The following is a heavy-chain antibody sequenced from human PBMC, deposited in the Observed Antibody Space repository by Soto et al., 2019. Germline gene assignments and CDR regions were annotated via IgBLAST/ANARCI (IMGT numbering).Heavy chain of an antibody. CDR1: GNTFTSYW. CDR3: ARHPYDDSNYNTARLGMDV. J-gene: IGHJ6*02. D-gene: IGHD4-4*01. V-gene: IGHV5-51*01. CDR2: IYPGDSDT. Sequence: XESLKVSWKCSGNTFTSYWIGWVLQMPGKGLEWMGIIYPGDSDTRYSPSFQGQVTISADKSISTAYLQWSSLKASDTAMYYCARHPYDDSNYNTARLGMDVWGQGTTVTVSS.